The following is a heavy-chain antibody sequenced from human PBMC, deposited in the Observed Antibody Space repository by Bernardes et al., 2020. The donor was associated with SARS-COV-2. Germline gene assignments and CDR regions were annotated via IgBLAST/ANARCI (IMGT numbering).Heavy chain of an antibody. J-gene: IGHJ6*02. CDR2: ISGSGGST. Sequence: GGSLSLSCAASGFTFSSYAMSWVRQAPGKGLEWVSAISGSGGSTYYADSVKGRFTISRDNSKNTLYLQMNSLRAEDTAVYYCAKGVMTTVTATYYYYYGMDVWGQGTTVTVSS. CDR1: GFTFSSYA. D-gene: IGHD4-4*01. V-gene: IGHV3-23*01. CDR3: AKGVMTTVTATYYYYYGMDV.